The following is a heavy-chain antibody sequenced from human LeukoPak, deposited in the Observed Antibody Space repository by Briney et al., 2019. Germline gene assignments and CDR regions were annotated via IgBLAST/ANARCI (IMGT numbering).Heavy chain of an antibody. CDR1: GGSISGSSYY. V-gene: IGHV4-39*01. J-gene: IGHJ5*01. Sequence: SETLSLTCTVSGGSISGSSYYWGWIRQPPGRGLEWIGGIYYSGSTYYNPSLKSRVTISVDTSKNQFSLKLSSVTAADTAVYYCARKSRYSGSYSPSLWFVPWGQGTLVIASS. CDR2: IYYSGST. CDR3: ARKSRYSGSYSPSLWFVP. D-gene: IGHD1-26*01.